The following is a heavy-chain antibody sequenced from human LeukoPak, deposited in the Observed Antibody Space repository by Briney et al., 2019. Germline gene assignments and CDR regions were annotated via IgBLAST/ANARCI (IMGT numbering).Heavy chain of an antibody. CDR2: ISSSGSSL. Sequence: GGSLRLSCAASGFSFSDYYLSWIRQAPGKGLEWLSYISSSGSSLFYADSVKGRFTISRDNAKNSLYLQMNSLRAEDTAVYYCAVSAAHGHYWGQGTLVTVSS. CDR3: AVSAAHGHY. J-gene: IGHJ4*02. CDR1: GFSFSDYY. V-gene: IGHV3-11*04. D-gene: IGHD2-2*01.